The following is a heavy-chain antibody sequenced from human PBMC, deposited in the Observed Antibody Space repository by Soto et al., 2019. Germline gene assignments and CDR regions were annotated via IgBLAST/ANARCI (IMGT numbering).Heavy chain of an antibody. CDR2: IYYSGST. V-gene: IGHV4-30-4*01. CDR3: ASSYSSGWYSYDY. J-gene: IGHJ4*02. Sequence: LSLTCTVSGGSISSGDYYWSWIRQPPGKGLEWIGYIYYSGSTYYNPSLKSRVTISVDTSKNQFSLKLSSVTAADTAVYYCASSYSSGWYSYDYWGQGTLVTVSS. CDR1: GGSISSGDYY. D-gene: IGHD6-19*01.